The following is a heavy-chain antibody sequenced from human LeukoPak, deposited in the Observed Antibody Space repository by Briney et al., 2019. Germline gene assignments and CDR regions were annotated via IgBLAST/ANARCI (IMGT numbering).Heavy chain of an antibody. CDR2: INHSGST. Sequence: TSSETLSLTCTVSGGSISSSGYYWSWIRQPPGKGLEWIGEINHSGSTNYNPSLKSRVTISVDTSKNQFSLKLSSVTAADTAVYYCARWAAAAYYYYYGMDVWGQGTTVTVSS. J-gene: IGHJ6*02. CDR3: ARWAAAAYYYYYGMDV. CDR1: GGSISSSGYY. D-gene: IGHD6-13*01. V-gene: IGHV4-39*07.